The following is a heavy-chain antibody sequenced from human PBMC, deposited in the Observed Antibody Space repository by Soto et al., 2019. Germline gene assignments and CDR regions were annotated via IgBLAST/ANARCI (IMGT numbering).Heavy chain of an antibody. V-gene: IGHV3-23*01. Sequence: EVQLLESGGGLVQPGGSLRLSCAASGFTFSSYAMSWVRQAPGKGLEWVSAIRGSGGSTYYADAVKGRFTISRDNSKNTLYLHMNSLRAEDTAVYYCAKFLSPTVTYYYYYGMDVWGQGTTVTVSS. CDR1: GFTFSSYA. J-gene: IGHJ6*02. D-gene: IGHD4-17*01. CDR3: AKFLSPTVTYYYYYGMDV. CDR2: IRGSGGST.